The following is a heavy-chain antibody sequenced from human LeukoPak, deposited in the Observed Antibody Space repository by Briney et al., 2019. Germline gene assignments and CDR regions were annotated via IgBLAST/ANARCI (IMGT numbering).Heavy chain of an antibody. D-gene: IGHD3-22*01. CDR3: ARAHDSSGFQAY. V-gene: IGHV1-69*06. Sequence: SVKVSCKASGYTFTSYYMHWVRQAPVQGLEWMGGIIPMYGTPNYAQKFQGRVTITADKSTSTAYMELSSLRYEDTAVYYCARAHDSSGFQAYWGHGTLVTVSS. CDR1: GYTFTSYY. J-gene: IGHJ4*01. CDR2: IIPMYGTP.